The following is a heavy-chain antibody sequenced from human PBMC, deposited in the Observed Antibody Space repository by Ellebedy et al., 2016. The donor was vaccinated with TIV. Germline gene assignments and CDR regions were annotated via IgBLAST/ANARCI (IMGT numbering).Heavy chain of an antibody. CDR2: INPNSGGT. CDR1: GYTFTGYY. D-gene: IGHD1-14*01. Sequence: ASVTVSCXASGYTFTGYYMHWVRQAPGQGLEWMGWINPNSGGTNYAQKFQGWVTMTRDTSISTAYMELSRLRSDDTAVYYCALNTVTRSFDYWGQGTLVTVSS. V-gene: IGHV1-2*04. CDR3: ALNTVTRSFDY. J-gene: IGHJ4*02.